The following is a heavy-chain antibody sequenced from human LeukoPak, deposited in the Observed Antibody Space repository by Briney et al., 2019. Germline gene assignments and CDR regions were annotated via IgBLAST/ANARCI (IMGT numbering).Heavy chain of an antibody. D-gene: IGHD3-10*01. CDR1: GFTFSSYA. CDR2: ISGSGGST. J-gene: IGHJ4*02. V-gene: IGHV3-23*01. Sequence: PGGSLRLSCAASGFTFSSYAMSWVRQAPGKGLEWVSAISGSGGSTYYADSVKGRFTISRDNSKNTLYLQMNSLRAEDTAVYYCAKKGSKTMVRGALDYWGQGTLVTVSS. CDR3: AKKGSKTMVRGALDY.